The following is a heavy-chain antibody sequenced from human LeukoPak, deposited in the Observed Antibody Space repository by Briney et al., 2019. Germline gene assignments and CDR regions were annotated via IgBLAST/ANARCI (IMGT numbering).Heavy chain of an antibody. V-gene: IGHV1-2*02. J-gene: IGHJ5*02. CDR1: GFTFTNYA. CDR2: INPNSGGT. D-gene: IGHD4-17*01. CDR3: ARGLRGVDNWFDP. Sequence: ASVKVSCKASGFTFTNYAIHWVRQAPGQRLEWMGWINPNSGGTNYAQKFQGRVTMTRDTSISTAYMELSRLRSDDTAVYHCARGLRGVDNWFDPWGQGTLVTVSS.